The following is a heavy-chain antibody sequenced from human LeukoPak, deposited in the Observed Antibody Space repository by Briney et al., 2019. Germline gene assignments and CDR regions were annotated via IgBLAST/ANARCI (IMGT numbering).Heavy chain of an antibody. D-gene: IGHD2-21*02. J-gene: IGHJ4*02. CDR1: GGSLINYY. CDR3: ARHDNVPVIRRGFDF. V-gene: IGHV4-59*08. CDR2: IFYNGVT. Sequence: SETLSLTCTVSGGSLINYYWSWIRQPPRKGLEWLGYIFYNGVTYSNPSLESRVAISLDTSNNQLFLHLNSVTAADTAVYFSARHDNVPVIRRGFDFWGQGTLVTVSS.